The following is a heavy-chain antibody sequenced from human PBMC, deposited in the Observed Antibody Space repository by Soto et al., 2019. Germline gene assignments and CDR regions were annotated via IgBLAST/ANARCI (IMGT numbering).Heavy chain of an antibody. CDR1: GGSISSGGYY. CDR3: ARGGITMVRGENWFDP. CDR2: IYYSGST. V-gene: IGHV4-31*03. D-gene: IGHD3-10*01. Sequence: PSETLSLTCTVSGGSISSGGYYWSWIRQHPGKGLEWIGYIYYSGSTYYNPSLKSRVTISVDTSKNQFSLKLSSVTAADTAVYYCARGGITMVRGENWFDPWGQGTLVTVSS. J-gene: IGHJ5*02.